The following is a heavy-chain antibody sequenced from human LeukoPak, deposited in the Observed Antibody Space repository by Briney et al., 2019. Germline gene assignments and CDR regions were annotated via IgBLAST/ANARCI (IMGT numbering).Heavy chain of an antibody. Sequence: PGGSLRLSCAASGITFSRYNMNWVRQAPGTGLEWVAVISMDGIQEYYADSVKGRFSISRDNSKNTLYLQMNSLRSEDTAVYYCAREVYSYALDALDLWGQGTMVTVSS. CDR3: AREVYSYALDALDL. V-gene: IGHV3-30*03. CDR2: ISMDGIQE. J-gene: IGHJ3*01. CDR1: GITFSRYN. D-gene: IGHD5-18*01.